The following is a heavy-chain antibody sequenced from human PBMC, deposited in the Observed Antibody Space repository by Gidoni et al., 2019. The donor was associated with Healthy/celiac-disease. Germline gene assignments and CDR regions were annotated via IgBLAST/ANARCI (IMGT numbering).Heavy chain of an antibody. J-gene: IGHJ4*02. Sequence: QVQLVESGGGVVQPGRSLRLSCAASGFTFSSYGMHWVRQAPGKGLEWVAVISYDGSNKYYADSVKGRFTISRDNSKNTLYLQMNSLRAEDTAVYYCAKTYYYDSSGYYSGDYWGQGTLVTVSS. V-gene: IGHV3-30*18. D-gene: IGHD3-22*01. CDR2: ISYDGSNK. CDR1: GFTFSSYG. CDR3: AKTYYYDSSGYYSGDY.